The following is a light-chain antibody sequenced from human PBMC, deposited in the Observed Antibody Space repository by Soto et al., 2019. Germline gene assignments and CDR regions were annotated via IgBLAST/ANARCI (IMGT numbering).Light chain of an antibody. CDR3: HQYDSSPHT. J-gene: IGKJ4*01. Sequence: EIVLTQSPGTLSLSPGERATLSCRASQSVSSSYLAWYQQKPGQAPRLLIYGASSRATGIPDRFSGSVSGTDFTLTISRLESEDFAVYYCHQYDSSPHTFGGGTKVEIK. V-gene: IGKV3-20*01. CDR2: GAS. CDR1: QSVSSSY.